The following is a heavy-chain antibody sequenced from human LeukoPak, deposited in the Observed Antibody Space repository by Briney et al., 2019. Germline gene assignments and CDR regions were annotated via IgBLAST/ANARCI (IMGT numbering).Heavy chain of an antibody. J-gene: IGHJ4*02. Sequence: PSETLSLTCTVSGGSISSGSYYWSWLRQPAGKGLEWIGRIYTSGSTNYNPSLKSRVTISVDTSKNQFSLNLSSVIAADTAVYYCARIGGSGRSGFDYWGQGTLVTVSS. CDR1: GGSISSGSYY. V-gene: IGHV4-61*02. CDR2: IYTSGST. CDR3: ARIGGSGRSGFDY. D-gene: IGHD3-10*01.